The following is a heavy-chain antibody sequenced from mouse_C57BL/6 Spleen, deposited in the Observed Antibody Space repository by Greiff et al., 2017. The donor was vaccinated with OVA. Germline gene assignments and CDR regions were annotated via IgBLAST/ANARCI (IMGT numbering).Heavy chain of an antibody. V-gene: IGHV5-9*01. D-gene: IGHD1-1*01. J-gene: IGHJ1*03. CDR1: GFTFSSYT. CDR3: ARYYYGSSYGLWYFDV. CDR2: ISGGGGNT. Sequence: EVQGVESGGGLVKPGGSLKLSCAASGFTFSSYTMSWVRQTPEKRLEWVATISGGGGNTYYPDSVKGRFTISRDNAKNTLYLQMSSLRSEDTALYYCARYYYGSSYGLWYFDVWGTGTTVTVSS.